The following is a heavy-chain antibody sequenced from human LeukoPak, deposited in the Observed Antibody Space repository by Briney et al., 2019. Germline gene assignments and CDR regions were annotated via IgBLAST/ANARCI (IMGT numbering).Heavy chain of an antibody. CDR3: ARHQAAGSFGCYYYYYYMDV. J-gene: IGHJ6*03. D-gene: IGHD6-13*01. V-gene: IGHV4-59*08. CDR1: GGSISIYY. CDR2: IYDSGST. Sequence: SETLSLTCTVSGGSISIYYWSWIRQPPGKGLEWIGYIYDSGSTNYNPSLKSRVTISVDTSKNQFSLKLSSVTAADTAVYYCARHQAAGSFGCYYYYYYMDVWGKGTTVTISS.